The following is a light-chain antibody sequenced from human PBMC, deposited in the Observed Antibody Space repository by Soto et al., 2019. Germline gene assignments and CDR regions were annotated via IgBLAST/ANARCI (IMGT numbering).Light chain of an antibody. CDR2: GAS. V-gene: IGKV3-20*01. Sequence: VFSPSPGTLSFSPGERATLSCRSSQSVSNSYLAWYQQTPGQAPRLLIYGASTRATGIPVRFSGSGSGTDFTLTISRLEPEDFAVYYCQQYGSSPVTFGQGPRWIS. CDR1: QSVSNSY. J-gene: IGKJ1*01. CDR3: QQYGSSPVT.